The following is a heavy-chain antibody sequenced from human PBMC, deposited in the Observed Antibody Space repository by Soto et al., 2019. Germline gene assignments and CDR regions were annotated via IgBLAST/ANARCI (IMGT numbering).Heavy chain of an antibody. CDR1: GGSISSGDYY. CDR2: IYYSGST. V-gene: IGHV4-30-4*01. D-gene: IGHD6-13*01. CDR3: ARERRLPIAADGTGFDP. Sequence: PSETLSLTCTVSGGSISSGDYYWSWIHQPPGKGLEWIGYIYYSGSTYYNPSLKSRVTISVDKSKNQFSLKLSSVTAADTAVYYCARERRLPIAADGTGFDPWGQGTLVTVSS. J-gene: IGHJ5*02.